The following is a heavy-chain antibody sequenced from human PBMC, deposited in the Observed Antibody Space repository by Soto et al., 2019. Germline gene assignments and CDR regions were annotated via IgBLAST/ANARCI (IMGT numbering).Heavy chain of an antibody. CDR2: IWYDGSNK. J-gene: IGHJ6*02. V-gene: IGHV3-30*02. D-gene: IGHD3-16*01. CDR3: TKARLWGGDGYNSYYYNAMDV. Sequence: PEGSLILSCAASGFTFSSYCMHWVRQAPGKGLEWVAVIWYDGSNKYYADSVKGRFTISRDNSKNSLYLQMNSLRPEDTALYYCTKARLWGGDGYNSYYYNAMDVWGQGTTVTVSS. CDR1: GFTFSSYC.